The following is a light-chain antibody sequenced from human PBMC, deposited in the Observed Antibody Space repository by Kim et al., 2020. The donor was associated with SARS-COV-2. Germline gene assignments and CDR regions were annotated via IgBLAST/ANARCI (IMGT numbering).Light chain of an antibody. V-gene: IGKV3-20*01. J-gene: IGKJ3*01. Sequence: EIVLTQSPGTLSLSSGERATLSCRASQSVSSNYLAWYQQKPGQATRLLIYGASSRATGIPDRFSGSGSGTDFTLTISRLEPEDFAVYYCQQYGDSPRFGPGTKVDIK. CDR3: QQYGDSPR. CDR1: QSVSSNY. CDR2: GAS.